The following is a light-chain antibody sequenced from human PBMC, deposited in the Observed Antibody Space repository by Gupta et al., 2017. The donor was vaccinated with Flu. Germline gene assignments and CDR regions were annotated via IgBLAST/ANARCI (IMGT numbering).Light chain of an antibody. CDR1: SSAIGGYNF. J-gene: IGLJ3*02. CDR3: SSETSSRTDWV. V-gene: IGLV2-14*01. Sequence: ITSICTGTSSAIGGYNFVSWYQQHPAHAPNLMIYEVSSRRSGVPYSFSGSKSGSTASVTIAVLQAEEVADYYWSSETSSRTDWVFGGGTKLTVL. CDR2: EVS.